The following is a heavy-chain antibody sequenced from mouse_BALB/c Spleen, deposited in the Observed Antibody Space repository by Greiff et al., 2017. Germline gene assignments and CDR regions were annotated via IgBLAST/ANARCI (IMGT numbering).Heavy chain of an antibody. J-gene: IGHJ4*01. D-gene: IGHD2-1*01. CDR3: ARHVGGNYYAMDY. Sequence: EVQVVESGGGLVQPGGSLKLSCAASGFTFSSYTMSWVRQTPEKRLEWVAYISNGGGSTYYPDTVKGRFTISRDNAKNTLYLQMSSLKSEDTAMYYCARHVGGNYYAMDYWGQGTSVTVSS. CDR1: GFTFSSYT. V-gene: IGHV5-12-2*01. CDR2: ISNGGGST.